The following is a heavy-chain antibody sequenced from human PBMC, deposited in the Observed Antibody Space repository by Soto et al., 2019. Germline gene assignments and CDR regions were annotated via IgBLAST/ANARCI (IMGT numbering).Heavy chain of an antibody. Sequence: PGESLKISCKGSGYSFTSYWIGWVRQMPGKGLEWMGIIYPGDSDTRYSPSTQGQVTISADKSISTAYLQWSSLKASDTAMYYCARIWYSTYPIYYYYYMDVWGKGTTVTVSS. D-gene: IGHD6-13*01. J-gene: IGHJ6*03. CDR2: IYPGDSDT. CDR1: GYSFTSYW. V-gene: IGHV5-51*01. CDR3: ARIWYSTYPIYYYYYMDV.